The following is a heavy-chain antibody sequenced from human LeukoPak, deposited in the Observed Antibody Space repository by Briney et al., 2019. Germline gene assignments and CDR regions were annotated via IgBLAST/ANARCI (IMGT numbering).Heavy chain of an antibody. CDR3: ARGRVTVY. CDR2: ISYDGSNK. CDR1: GFTFSSYA. J-gene: IGHJ4*02. Sequence: GRSLRLSCAASGFTFSSYAMHWVRQAPGKGLEWVAVISYDGSNKYYADSVKGRFTISRDNSKNTLYLQMNSLRAEDTAVYYCARGRVTVYWGQGTLVTVSS. V-gene: IGHV3-30-3*01.